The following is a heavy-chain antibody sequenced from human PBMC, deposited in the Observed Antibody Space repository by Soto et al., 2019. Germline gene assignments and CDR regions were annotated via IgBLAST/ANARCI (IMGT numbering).Heavy chain of an antibody. J-gene: IGHJ4*02. D-gene: IGHD5-18*01. CDR3: AASGYSYGFGGDFDY. CDR2: IIPIFGTA. Sequence: SVKVSCKASGGTFSSYAISWVRQAPGQGLEWMGGIIPIFGTANYAQKFQGRVTVTADESTSTAYMELSSLRSEDTAVYYCAASGYSYGFGGDFDYWGQGTLVTVSS. V-gene: IGHV1-69*13. CDR1: GGTFSSYA.